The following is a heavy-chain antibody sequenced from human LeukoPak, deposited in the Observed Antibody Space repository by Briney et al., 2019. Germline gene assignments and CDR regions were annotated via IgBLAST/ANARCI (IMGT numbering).Heavy chain of an antibody. CDR2: IYYSGST. V-gene: IGHV4-59*08. Sequence: SGTLSLTRTVSGDSLNYYYWSWFRQPPRKGLEWIGYIYYSGSTKYNPSLTSRLTISVDTSKNQFSLKLTSVTAADTAVYYCARHPYANWGEAHFDYWGQGTLVTVSS. D-gene: IGHD7-27*01. J-gene: IGHJ4*02. CDR3: ARHPYANWGEAHFDY. CDR1: GDSLNYYY.